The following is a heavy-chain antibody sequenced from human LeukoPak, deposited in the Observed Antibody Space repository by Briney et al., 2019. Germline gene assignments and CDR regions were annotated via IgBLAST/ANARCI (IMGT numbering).Heavy chain of an antibody. CDR3: VRVPFAFYGMEV. CDR1: SDSIRSNNW. CDR2: IYHSGST. D-gene: IGHD4/OR15-4a*01. Sequence: SGTLSFTCAVSSDSIRSNNWWSWVRQPPGKGLEWIGEIYHSGSTNYNPSLKSRVTISADTSKNQLSLKLSSVTAADTAVYYCVRVPFAFYGMEVWGKGTTVSVSS. V-gene: IGHV4-4*02. J-gene: IGHJ6*04.